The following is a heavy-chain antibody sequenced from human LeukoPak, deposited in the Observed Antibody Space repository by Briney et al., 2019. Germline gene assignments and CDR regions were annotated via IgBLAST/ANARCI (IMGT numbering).Heavy chain of an antibody. V-gene: IGHV3-21*01. Sequence: GGSLRLSCAASGFTFSSYSMNWVRQAPGKGLEWVSSISSCSSYIYYADSVKGRFTISRDNAKNSLYLQMNSLRAEDTAVYYCARDYFSSSWSFYWFDPWGQGTLVTVSS. CDR1: GFTFSSYS. CDR3: ARDYFSSSWSFYWFDP. J-gene: IGHJ5*02. D-gene: IGHD6-13*01. CDR2: ISSCSSYI.